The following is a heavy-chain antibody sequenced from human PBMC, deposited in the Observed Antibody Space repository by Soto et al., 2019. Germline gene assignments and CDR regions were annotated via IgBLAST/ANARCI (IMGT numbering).Heavy chain of an antibody. D-gene: IGHD3-9*01. CDR3: ARDLAYYDILTGSPPLFY. CDR1: AGTFSSYA. J-gene: IGHJ4*02. CDR2: IIPILGTA. V-gene: IGHV1-69*04. Sequence: SVKVSCKASAGTFSSYAISWVRQAPGQGLEWMGRIIPILGTANYAQKFQGRVTITADKSKSTAYMELSSLRSEDTAVFYCARDLAYYDILTGSPPLFYWGQGTLVTVSS.